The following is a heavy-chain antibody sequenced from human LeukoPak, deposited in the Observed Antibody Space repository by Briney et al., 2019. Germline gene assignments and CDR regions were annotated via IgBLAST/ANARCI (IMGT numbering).Heavy chain of an antibody. CDR2: INHSGST. Sequence: SETLSLTCAVYGGSFSGYYWSWIRQPPGKGLEWIGEINHSGSTNYNPSLKSRVTISVDTSKNQFSLKLSSVTAADTAVYYCSFNGIYLQEVLDYWGQGTLVTVSS. J-gene: IGHJ4*02. CDR3: SFNGIYLQEVLDY. V-gene: IGHV4-34*01. D-gene: IGHD2-8*01. CDR1: GGSFSGYY.